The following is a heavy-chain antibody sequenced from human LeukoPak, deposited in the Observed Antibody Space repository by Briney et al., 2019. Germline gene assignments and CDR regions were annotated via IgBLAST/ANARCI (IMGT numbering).Heavy chain of an antibody. CDR1: GFTFDDYG. J-gene: IGHJ4*02. Sequence: GGSLRLSCAASGFTFDDYGMSWVRQGPGKGLEWVSGINWNGGSTGYADSVKGRFTISRDNAKNSLYLQMNSLRAEDTAVYYCARDLSTYGYHYFDYWGQGTLVTVSS. D-gene: IGHD5-24*01. CDR3: ARDLSTYGYHYFDY. V-gene: IGHV3-20*04. CDR2: INWNGGST.